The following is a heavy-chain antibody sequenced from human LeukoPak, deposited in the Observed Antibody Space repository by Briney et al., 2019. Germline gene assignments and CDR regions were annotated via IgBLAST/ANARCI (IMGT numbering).Heavy chain of an antibody. Sequence: GGSVRLSCTASGFTFGDYAMSWVRHAQGKGLVGVGFIRSKAYGGTTEYDASVKGRFTIPRDDSKSIACRQMNRFQTEESEVFRCFKGQYDFPHRWGQGTLVTVSS. CDR2: IRSKAYGGTT. CDR3: FKGQYDFPHR. V-gene: IGHV3-49*04. D-gene: IGHD3-9*01. CDR1: GFTFGDYA. J-gene: IGHJ1*01.